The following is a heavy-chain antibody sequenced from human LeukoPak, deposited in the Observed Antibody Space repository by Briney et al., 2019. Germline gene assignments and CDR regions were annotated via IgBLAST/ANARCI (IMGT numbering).Heavy chain of an antibody. Sequence: GGSLRLSCAASGFTFSSYSMNWVRQAPGKGLEWVSSISSSSSYIYYADSVKGRFTISRDNAKNSLYLQMNSLRAEDTAVYYCARAPWIQLWLRYAFDIWGQGTMVTVSS. D-gene: IGHD5-18*01. J-gene: IGHJ3*02. CDR2: ISSSSSYI. CDR3: ARAPWIQLWLRYAFDI. CDR1: GFTFSSYS. V-gene: IGHV3-21*01.